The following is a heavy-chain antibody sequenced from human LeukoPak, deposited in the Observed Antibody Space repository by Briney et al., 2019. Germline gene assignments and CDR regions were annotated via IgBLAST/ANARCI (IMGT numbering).Heavy chain of an antibody. Sequence: ASVKVSCKASGYTFSSYVLSWVRQAPGQGLEWMGWISADNSNTNYAQKFQGRVTMTTDTSTSTAYMELRSLGSDDTAVYYCARYVEFTRDFDYWGQGTLVTVSS. CDR1: GYTFSSYV. CDR2: ISADNSNT. J-gene: IGHJ4*02. V-gene: IGHV1-18*01. CDR3: ARYVEFTRDFDY. D-gene: IGHD3-10*01.